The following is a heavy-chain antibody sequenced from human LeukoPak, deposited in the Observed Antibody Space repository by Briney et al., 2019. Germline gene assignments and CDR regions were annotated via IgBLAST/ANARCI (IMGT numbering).Heavy chain of an antibody. V-gene: IGHV3-23*01. Sequence: PGGSLRLSCAASGFTFSSYAMSWARQAPGKGLEWVSAISGSGGSIYYAVSVKGRFTISRDNSKNTLYLQMNSLRAEDTAVYYCAKDTLAYSGSFGAFDYWGQGTLVTVSS. CDR3: AKDTLAYSGSFGAFDY. CDR1: GFTFSSYA. CDR2: ISGSGGSI. D-gene: IGHD1-26*01. J-gene: IGHJ4*02.